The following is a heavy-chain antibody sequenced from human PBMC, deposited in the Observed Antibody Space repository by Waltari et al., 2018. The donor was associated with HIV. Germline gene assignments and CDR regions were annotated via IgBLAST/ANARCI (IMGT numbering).Heavy chain of an antibody. J-gene: IGHJ4*02. CDR3: AKGPFDY. V-gene: IGHV3-9*01. CDR2: ISWNSGSI. Sequence: EVQLVESGGGLVQTGRSLRLSFAASGFTFDDYAMRWVRQAPGKGLEWVAGISWNSGSIGYEDSVKGRFTIARDNAKNSVYLEMNSLRTEDTALYYCAKGPFDYWGQGTLVTVS. CDR1: GFTFDDYA.